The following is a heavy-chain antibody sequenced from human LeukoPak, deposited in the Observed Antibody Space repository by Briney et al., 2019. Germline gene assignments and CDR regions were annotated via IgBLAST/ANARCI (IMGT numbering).Heavy chain of an antibody. CDR2: INWDGGST. D-gene: IGHD4-17*01. CDR1: GFTFDDHG. CDR3: ARDQLSYGAPGWYFDL. Sequence: PGGSLRLSCAASGFTFDDHGMSWVRQAPGKGLEWVSGINWDGGSTGYADSVKGRFTISRDNAKNSLYLQMNSLRAEDTALYYCARDQLSYGAPGWYFDLWGRGTLVTVSS. J-gene: IGHJ2*01. V-gene: IGHV3-20*04.